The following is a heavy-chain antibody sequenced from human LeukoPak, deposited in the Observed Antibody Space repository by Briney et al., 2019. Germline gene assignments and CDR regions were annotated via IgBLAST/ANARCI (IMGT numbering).Heavy chain of an antibody. CDR3: ARSLLRGVPEHYYYYGMDV. CDR2: IIPIFGTA. J-gene: IGHJ6*02. CDR1: GGTFSSYA. D-gene: IGHD3-22*01. V-gene: IGHV1-69*13. Sequence: SVKVSCKASGGTFSSYAISWVRQAPGQGLEWMGGIIPIFGTANYAQKSQGRVTITADESTSTAYMELSSLRSEDTAVYYCARSLLRGVPEHYYYYGMDVWGQGTTVTVSS.